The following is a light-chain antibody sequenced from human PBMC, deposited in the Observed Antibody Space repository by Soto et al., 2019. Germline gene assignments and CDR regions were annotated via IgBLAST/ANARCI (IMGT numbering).Light chain of an antibody. Sequence: EIVMTQSPATLSVSPEERATLSCRASQSVSSNLAWYQQKPGQAPRLLIYGASTRATGIPARFSGSGSGTEFTLTISSLQSEDFAVYYCQQYNNWPTWTFGQGTKGDIK. J-gene: IGKJ1*01. CDR1: QSVSSN. CDR3: QQYNNWPTWT. CDR2: GAS. V-gene: IGKV3-15*01.